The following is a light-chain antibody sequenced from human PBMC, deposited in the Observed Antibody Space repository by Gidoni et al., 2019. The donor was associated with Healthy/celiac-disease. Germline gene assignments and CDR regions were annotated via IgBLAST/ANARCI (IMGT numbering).Light chain of an antibody. Sequence: DIVLTPSPGTLSLSPGERATLSCRAIQSVSSSYLAWYQQKPGQAPRLLIYGASSRATGIPDRFSGSGSGTDFTLTISRLEPEDLAVYYCQQYGSSPVAFGQGTRLEIK. V-gene: IGKV3-20*01. CDR2: GAS. CDR1: QSVSSSY. J-gene: IGKJ5*01. CDR3: QQYGSSPVA.